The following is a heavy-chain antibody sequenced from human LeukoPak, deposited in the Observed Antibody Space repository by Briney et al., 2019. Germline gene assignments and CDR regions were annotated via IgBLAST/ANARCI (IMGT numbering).Heavy chain of an antibody. CDR2: ISYDGSNK. CDR1: GFTFSSYG. CDR3: AKAAVRSSGYYYFDY. Sequence: GRSLRLSCAASGFTFSSYGMHWVRQAPGKGLGWVAVISYDGSNKYYADSVKGRFTISRDNSKNTLYLQMNSLRAEDTAVYCAKAAVRSSGYYYFDYWGQGTLVTVSS. J-gene: IGHJ4*02. D-gene: IGHD3-22*01. V-gene: IGHV3-30*18.